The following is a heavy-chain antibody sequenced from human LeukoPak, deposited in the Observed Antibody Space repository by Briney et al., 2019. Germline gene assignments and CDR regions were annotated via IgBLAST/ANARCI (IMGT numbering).Heavy chain of an antibody. CDR3: ARDTFSAAGTAMNY. Sequence: GGSLRLSCAASGFTFSSHGMNWVRQAPGKGLEWVSSISSSSSYIYYADSVKGRFTISRDNAKNSLYLQMNSLRAEDTAVYYCARDTFSAAGTAMNYWGQGTLVTVSS. CDR1: GFTFSSHG. J-gene: IGHJ4*02. D-gene: IGHD6-13*01. CDR2: ISSSSSYI. V-gene: IGHV3-21*01.